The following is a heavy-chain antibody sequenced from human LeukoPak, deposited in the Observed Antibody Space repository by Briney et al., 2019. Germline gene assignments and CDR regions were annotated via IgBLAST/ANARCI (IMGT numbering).Heavy chain of an antibody. V-gene: IGHV3-48*01. J-gene: IGHJ4*02. D-gene: IGHD6-19*01. CDR2: LGPGSNTI. CDR3: AWAGYRSGPYY. Sequence: GGSLRLSCAASGFTFSSHGMNWVRQAPGKGLEWVSYLGPGSNTIYYADSVKGRFTISRDNAKNSLYLQMNSLRAQDTAVFYCAWAGYRSGPYYWGEGPLVSVSS. CDR1: GFTFSSHG.